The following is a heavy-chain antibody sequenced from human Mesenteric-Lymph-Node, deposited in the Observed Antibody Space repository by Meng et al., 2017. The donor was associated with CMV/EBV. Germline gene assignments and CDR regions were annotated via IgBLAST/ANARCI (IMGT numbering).Heavy chain of an antibody. D-gene: IGHD3-3*01. CDR3: ARDGQTLRFLEWLSHFDD. CDR1: GFTVSSNY. Sequence: GESLKISCAASGFTVSSNYMSWVRQAPGKGLEWLAVITYDESNKYYAESVKSRFTISRDNSKNTLYLQINSLRLEDTAVYFCARDGQTLRFLEWLSHFDDWGQGTLVTVSS. V-gene: IGHV3-30-3*01. J-gene: IGHJ4*02. CDR2: ITYDESNK.